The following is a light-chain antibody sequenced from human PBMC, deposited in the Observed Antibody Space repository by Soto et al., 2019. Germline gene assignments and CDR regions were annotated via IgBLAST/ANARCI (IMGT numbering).Light chain of an antibody. V-gene: IGKV3-20*01. CDR2: DVS. Sequence: EIVLTQSPGTLSSSPRERATLSCRASQSVRNNYLAWYQQKPSQPPRFLIYDVSTRAAGIPDRFSGSGSGTDFTFTIIRLEPEDFAVYYCQQYGSTPLTFGGGTKVDIK. J-gene: IGKJ4*01. CDR3: QQYGSTPLT. CDR1: QSVRNNY.